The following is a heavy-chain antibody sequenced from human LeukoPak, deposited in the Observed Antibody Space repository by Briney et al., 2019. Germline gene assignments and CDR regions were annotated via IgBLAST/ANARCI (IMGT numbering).Heavy chain of an antibody. CDR2: IYYSGST. CDR3: ASQYCGGDCKGPGAFDV. Sequence: SETLSLTCTVSGGSISSYYWSWIRQPPGKGLEWIGYIYYSGSTNYNPSLKSRVTISIDMSENQFSLRLRSVTAADTAVYYCASQYCGGDCKGPGAFDVWGQGTMVAVSS. V-gene: IGHV4-59*08. D-gene: IGHD2-21*02. CDR1: GGSISSYY. J-gene: IGHJ3*01.